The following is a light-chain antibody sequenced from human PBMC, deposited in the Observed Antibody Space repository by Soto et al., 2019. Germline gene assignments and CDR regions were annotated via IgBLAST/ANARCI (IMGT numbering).Light chain of an antibody. V-gene: IGLV2-14*03. Sequence: QSVLTQPASVSGSPGQSITISCTGTSSDVGGYNYVSWYQHHPGKAPKLMIYDVSNRPSGVSNRFSGSKSGNTASLTISGLQAEDEADYYCSSYTSSSTLGVFGTGTKLTVL. CDR2: DVS. J-gene: IGLJ1*01. CDR1: SSDVGGYNY. CDR3: SSYTSSSTLGV.